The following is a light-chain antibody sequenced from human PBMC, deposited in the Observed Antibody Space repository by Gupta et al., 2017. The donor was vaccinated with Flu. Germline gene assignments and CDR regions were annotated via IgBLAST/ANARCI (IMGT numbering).Light chain of an antibody. J-gene: IGLJ3*02. CDR3: QASDSSTDTWV. CDR2: DNS. V-gene: IGLV3-21*03. Sequence: SYELPQPPSVSVAPGTTSRITCGGNNIGSNSVHWYHQKPAQAPVRLVYDNSDRRSGIPERFSCYNCGSTATPITISVEAGDEAADYCQASDSSTDTWVFGGGTKLTVL. CDR1: NIGSNS.